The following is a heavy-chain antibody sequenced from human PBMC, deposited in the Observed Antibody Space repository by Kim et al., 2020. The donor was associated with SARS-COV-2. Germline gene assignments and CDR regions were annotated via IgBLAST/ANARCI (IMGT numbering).Heavy chain of an antibody. CDR3: AKEGGCVGGGSGY. V-gene: IGHV3-23*01. D-gene: IGHD1-26*01. J-gene: IGHJ4*02. Sequence: YADAVKGRCTISRDKSKNTLYLQMNSLRAEDTAVYYCAKEGGCVGGGSGYWGQGTLVTVSS.